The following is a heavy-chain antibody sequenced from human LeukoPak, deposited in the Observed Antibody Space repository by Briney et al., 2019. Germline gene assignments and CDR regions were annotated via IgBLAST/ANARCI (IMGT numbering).Heavy chain of an antibody. V-gene: IGHV3-7*01. D-gene: IGHD3-3*01. J-gene: IGHJ1*01. Sequence: GGSLRLSCAASGFTFSTYWMTWVRQAPGKGLDWVGNINQDGSETYYADSLKGRFTISRDNAKSALYLQMNSLRAEDTAVYYCARDAAYDFRNPYRYFQHWGQGTLVTVSS. CDR3: ARDAAYDFRNPYRYFQH. CDR2: INQDGSET. CDR1: GFTFSTYW.